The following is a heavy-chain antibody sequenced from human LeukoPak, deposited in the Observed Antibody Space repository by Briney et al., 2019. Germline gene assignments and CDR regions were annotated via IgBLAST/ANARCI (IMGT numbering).Heavy chain of an antibody. CDR2: IYTSGST. Sequence: SETLSLTCTVSGGSISSYYWSWIRQPPGKGLEWIGYIYTSGSTNYNPSLKSRVTISVDTSKNQFSLKLSSVTAADTAVYYCAGGYSSGYYFVSYRGQGTLVTVSS. J-gene: IGHJ4*02. CDR3: AGGYSSGYYFVSY. CDR1: GGSISSYY. V-gene: IGHV4-4*09. D-gene: IGHD3-22*01.